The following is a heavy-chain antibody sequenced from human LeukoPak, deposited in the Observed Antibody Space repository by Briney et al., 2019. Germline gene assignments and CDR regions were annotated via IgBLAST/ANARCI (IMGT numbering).Heavy chain of an antibody. CDR3: ARVGRAPRRGSYDAFDI. J-gene: IGHJ3*02. CDR1: GFTVSSNY. D-gene: IGHD1-26*01. Sequence: PGGSLRLSCAASGFTVSSNYMSWVRQAPGKGLVWVSVIYSGGSTYYADSVKGRFTISRDNSKNTLYLQMNSLRAEDTAVYYCARVGRAPRRGSYDAFDIWGQGTLVTVSS. V-gene: IGHV3-66*01. CDR2: IYSGGST.